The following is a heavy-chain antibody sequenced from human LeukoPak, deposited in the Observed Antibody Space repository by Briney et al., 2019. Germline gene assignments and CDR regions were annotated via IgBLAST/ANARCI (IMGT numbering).Heavy chain of an antibody. Sequence: ASVKVSCKASGYTFTSYGISWVRQAPGQGLEWMGWISAYNGNTNYAQKLQGRVTMTTDTSTSTAYMELRSLRSDDTAVYYCARGQGSGWYYYYYGMDVWGQGTTVTVPS. CDR2: ISAYNGNT. CDR3: ARGQGSGWYYYYYGMDV. V-gene: IGHV1-18*01. J-gene: IGHJ6*02. D-gene: IGHD6-19*01. CDR1: GYTFTSYG.